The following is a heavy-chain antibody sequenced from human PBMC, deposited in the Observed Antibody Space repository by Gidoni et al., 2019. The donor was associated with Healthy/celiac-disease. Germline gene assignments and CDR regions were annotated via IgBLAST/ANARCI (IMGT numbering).Heavy chain of an antibody. V-gene: IGHV4-39*01. CDR3: ARLNRYGSASYYWYFDL. J-gene: IGHJ2*01. Sequence: SGGSISSSSYYWGWIRQPPGKGLEWIGSIYYSGSTYYNPSLKSRVTISVDTSKNQFSLKLSSVTAADTAVYYCARLNRYGSASYYWYFDLWGRGTLVTVSS. CDR1: GGSISSSSYY. D-gene: IGHD3-10*01. CDR2: IYYSGST.